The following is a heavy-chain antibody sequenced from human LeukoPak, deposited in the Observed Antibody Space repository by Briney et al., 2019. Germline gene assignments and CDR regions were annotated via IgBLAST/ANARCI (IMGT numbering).Heavy chain of an antibody. CDR2: IDGSGDDT. J-gene: IGHJ4*02. CDR1: GFTFSRHA. V-gene: IGHV3-23*01. CDR3: AKGGDELDY. D-gene: IGHD7-27*01. Sequence: HPGGSLRLSCAASGFTFSRHAMSWVRQAPGRGLEWVSTIDGSGDDTYYRDSVKGRFTISRDNSKSTLYLQMYSLRAEDTAIYYCAKGGDELDYWGQGTLVTVSS.